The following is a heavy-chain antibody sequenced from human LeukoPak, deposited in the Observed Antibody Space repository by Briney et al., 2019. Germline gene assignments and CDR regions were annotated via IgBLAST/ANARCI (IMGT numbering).Heavy chain of an antibody. CDR3: AGGGGWY. J-gene: IGHJ4*02. V-gene: IGHV3-20*04. D-gene: IGHD2-15*01. Sequence: GGSLRLSCAASGFTFSNYWMHWVRQAPGKGLEWVSDINWNGGSTGYADSVKGRFTISRDNAKNSPYLQMNSLRAEDTALYYCAGGGGWYWGQGTLVTVSS. CDR2: INWNGGST. CDR1: GFTFSNYW.